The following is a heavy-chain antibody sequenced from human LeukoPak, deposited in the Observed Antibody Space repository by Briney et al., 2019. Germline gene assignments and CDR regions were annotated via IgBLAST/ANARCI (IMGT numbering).Heavy chain of an antibody. CDR3: AGQYDILTGYSP. Sequence: PGGSLRLSCAASGFTFSSYAMSWVRQAPGKGLEWVSAISGSGGSTYYADSVKGRFTISRDNSKNTLYLQMNSLRAEDTAVYYCAGQYDILTGYSPWGQGTLVTVSS. D-gene: IGHD3-9*01. J-gene: IGHJ5*02. CDR2: ISGSGGST. V-gene: IGHV3-23*01. CDR1: GFTFSSYA.